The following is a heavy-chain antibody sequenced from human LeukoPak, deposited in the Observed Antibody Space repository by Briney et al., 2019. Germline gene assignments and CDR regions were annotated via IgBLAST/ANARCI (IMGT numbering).Heavy chain of an antibody. Sequence: ASETLSLTCTVSGGSISSSSYYWGWIRQPPGKGLEWIGEINHSGNTNYNPSLKSRVTISLDTSKNQFSLKLNSVTAADTAVYYCVTEPGYCTGGRCYGGWFDPWGQGTLVTVSS. CDR2: INHSGNT. J-gene: IGHJ5*02. D-gene: IGHD2-15*01. CDR3: VTEPGYCTGGRCYGGWFDP. CDR1: GGSISSSSYY. V-gene: IGHV4-39*07.